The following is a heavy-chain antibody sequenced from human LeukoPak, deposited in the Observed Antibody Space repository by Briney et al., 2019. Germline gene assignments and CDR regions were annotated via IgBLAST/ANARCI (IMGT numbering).Heavy chain of an antibody. CDR1: GYTFTSYG. CDR2: ISAYNGNT. V-gene: IGHV1-18*01. Sequence: ASVKVSCKASGYTFTSYGISWVRQAPGQGPEWMGWISAYNGNTNYAQKLQGRVTMTTDTSTSTAYMELRSLRSDDTAVYYCARDRGHIVATPLDYWGQGTLVTVSS. D-gene: IGHD5-12*01. CDR3: ARDRGHIVATPLDY. J-gene: IGHJ4*02.